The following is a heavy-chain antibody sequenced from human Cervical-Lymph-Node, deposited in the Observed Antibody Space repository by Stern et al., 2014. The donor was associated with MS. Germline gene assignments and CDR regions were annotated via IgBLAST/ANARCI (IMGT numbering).Heavy chain of an antibody. Sequence: EVQLVESGAEVKKPGESLKISCEGSGYIFTKYWIGWVRQMPGKALEWMGVIYPGDSDTRYNPSFQGQVTISVDKSLNTTYLQWGSLGASDTAMYYCARQDSSGWYEIPQFFDYWGQGTLVTVSS. D-gene: IGHD6-19*01. CDR1: GYIFTKYW. J-gene: IGHJ4*02. CDR2: IYPGDSDT. V-gene: IGHV5-51*01. CDR3: ARQDSSGWYEIPQFFDY.